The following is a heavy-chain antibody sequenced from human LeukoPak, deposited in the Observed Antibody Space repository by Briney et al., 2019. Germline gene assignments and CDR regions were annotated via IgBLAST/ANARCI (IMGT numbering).Heavy chain of an antibody. J-gene: IGHJ4*02. CDR2: ISSSSSYI. CDR3: AKDPTHFRVWDDYDNTRLNY. CDR1: GFTFSSYS. D-gene: IGHD3-22*01. Sequence: GGSLRLSCAASGFTFSSYSMNWVRQAPGKGLEWVSSISSSSSYIYYADSVKGRFTISRDNSKNTVYLQMNSLRAGDTAVYYCAKDPTHFRVWDDYDNTRLNYWGQGTLVTVSS. V-gene: IGHV3-21*01.